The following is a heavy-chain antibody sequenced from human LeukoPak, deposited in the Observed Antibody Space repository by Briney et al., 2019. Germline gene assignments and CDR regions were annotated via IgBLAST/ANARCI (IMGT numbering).Heavy chain of an antibody. CDR1: GGSISSGGYC. Sequence: SQTLSLTCTVSGGSISSGGYCWSWIRQPPGKGLEWIGDIFHSGSTYYNPSLKSRVTISVDTSKNQVSLKLSSVTAADTAVYYCARSPGYYFDYWGQGTLVTVSS. J-gene: IGHJ4*02. D-gene: IGHD3-10*01. CDR2: IFHSGST. V-gene: IGHV4-30-2*02. CDR3: ARSPGYYFDY.